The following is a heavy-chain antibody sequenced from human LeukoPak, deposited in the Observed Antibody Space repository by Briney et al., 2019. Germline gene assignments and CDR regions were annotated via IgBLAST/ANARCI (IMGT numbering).Heavy chain of an antibody. V-gene: IGHV4-34*01. J-gene: IGHJ6*04. Sequence: SETLSLTCAVYGGSFSGYYWSWIRQPPGKWLGLNGEINHSGSTNYNPSLKSRVTISVDTSKNQFSLKLSSVTAADTAVYYCARGVSSSWYDYYYGMDVWGKGTTVTVSS. CDR3: ARGVSSSWYDYYYGMDV. D-gene: IGHD6-13*01. CDR2: INHSGST. CDR1: GGSFSGYY.